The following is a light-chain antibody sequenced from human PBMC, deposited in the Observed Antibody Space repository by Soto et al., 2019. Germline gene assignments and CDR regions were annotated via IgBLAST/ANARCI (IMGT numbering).Light chain of an antibody. CDR2: AAS. J-gene: IGKJ3*01. Sequence: DIQMTQSPSSLSASVGARVTITCRASQSISSSLNLYQQKPGKAPKLLNYAASSLQSGVPSRFSVSGRWTDFTLTISSLQPKAFATYYYQPNYCTPPFFGPGTKVYSK. CDR1: QSISSS. CDR3: QPNYCTPPF. V-gene: IGKV1-39*01.